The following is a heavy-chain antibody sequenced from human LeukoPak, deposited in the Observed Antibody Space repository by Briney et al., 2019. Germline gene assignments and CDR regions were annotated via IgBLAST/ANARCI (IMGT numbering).Heavy chain of an antibody. Sequence: ASVKVSCKASGGTFSSYAISWVRQAPGQGLEWMGRIIPILGIANYAQKFQGRVTITADKSTSTAYMELSSLRSEDTAVYYCARDDDRTDNGLDYWGQGTLVTVSS. CDR3: ARDDDRTDNGLDY. J-gene: IGHJ4*02. V-gene: IGHV1-69*04. CDR1: GGTFSSYA. CDR2: IIPILGIA. D-gene: IGHD3-22*01.